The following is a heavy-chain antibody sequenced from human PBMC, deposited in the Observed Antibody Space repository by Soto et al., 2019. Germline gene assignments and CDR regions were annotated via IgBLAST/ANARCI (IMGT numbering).Heavy chain of an antibody. D-gene: IGHD3-22*01. V-gene: IGHV3-13*04. CDR2: IGTTGDT. J-gene: IGHJ4*02. CDR3: ARAIGPTLFDY. Sequence: GGSLRLSCSASGFTFSSYDIHWGRQGTGKCLEWVSAIGTTGDTYYAGSVKGRFTISRENAKNSLYLQMNSLRAGDTAIYFCARAIGPTLFDYWGQGTLVTVSS. CDR1: GFTFSSYD.